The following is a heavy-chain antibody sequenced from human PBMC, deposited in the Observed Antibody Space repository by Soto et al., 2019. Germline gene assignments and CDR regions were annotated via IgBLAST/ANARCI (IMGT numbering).Heavy chain of an antibody. J-gene: IGHJ4*02. V-gene: IGHV4-39*01. CDR1: GGSIISSSDY. CDR2: VYYRGRS. CDR3: VSQRTTVPTQAYFDY. D-gene: IGHD4-17*01. Sequence: SETMSVTCTVSGGSIISSSDYWGWIRQPPGKGLEWIGSVYYRGRSYSKSSVKSRVTISVDTSKNRFSLSLNSVTASDTAVYFCVSQRTTVPTQAYFDYWGPGALVTVSS.